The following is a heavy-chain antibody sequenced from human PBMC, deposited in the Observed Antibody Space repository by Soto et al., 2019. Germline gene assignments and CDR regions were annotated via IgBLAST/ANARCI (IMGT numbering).Heavy chain of an antibody. V-gene: IGHV2-5*02. CDR3: AHDYGDYRFGAFDI. CDR2: IYWDDDK. Sequence: QITLKESGPPLVKPTQTLTLTCTFSGFSLSTSGVGVGWIRQPPGKALEWLALIYWDDDKRYSPSLKSRLTITKDTSKNQVVLTMTNMDPVDTATYYCAHDYGDYRFGAFDIWGQGTMVTVSS. J-gene: IGHJ3*02. CDR1: GFSLSTSGVG. D-gene: IGHD4-17*01.